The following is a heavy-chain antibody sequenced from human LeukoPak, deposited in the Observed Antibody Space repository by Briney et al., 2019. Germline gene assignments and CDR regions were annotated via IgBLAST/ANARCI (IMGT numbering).Heavy chain of an antibody. CDR1: GGSISSTNW. CDR3: ARAPQQLATPFDY. V-gene: IGHV4-4*02. CDR2: IYHSGSV. D-gene: IGHD6-6*01. Sequence: SGTLSLTCAVSGGSISSTNWWSWVRQPPGKGLEWIGEIYHSGSVTYNLSLRSRVTISVDTSKNQVSLKLSSVTAADTAVYYCARAPQQLATPFDYWGQGTLVTVSS. J-gene: IGHJ4*02.